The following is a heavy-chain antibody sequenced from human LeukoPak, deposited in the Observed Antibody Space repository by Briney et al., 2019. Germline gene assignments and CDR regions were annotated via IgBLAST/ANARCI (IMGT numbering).Heavy chain of an antibody. CDR3: ATGPGGPSDY. CDR1: GGSISSYY. J-gene: IGHJ4*02. D-gene: IGHD1-14*01. Sequence: SETLSLTCTVSGGSISSYYWSWIRQPPGKGLEWIGYIYYSGSTNYNPSLKSRVTISVDTSKNQFAPKLSSVTAADTAVYYCATGPGGPSDYWGQGTLVTVSS. V-gene: IGHV4-59*08. CDR2: IYYSGST.